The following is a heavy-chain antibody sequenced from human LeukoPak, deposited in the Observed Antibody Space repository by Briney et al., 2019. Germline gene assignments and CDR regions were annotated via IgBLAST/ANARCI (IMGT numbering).Heavy chain of an antibody. CDR2: INHSGST. Sequence: SETLSLTCAVYGGSFSGYYWSWIRQPPGKGLEWIGEINHSGSTNYNPSLKSRVTISVDTSKNQFSLKLSSVTAADTAVYYCARGYGYSSSWYSGRWYTDVWGKGTTVTVSS. CDR1: GGSFSGYY. CDR3: ARGYGYSSSWYSGRWYTDV. J-gene: IGHJ6*03. D-gene: IGHD6-13*01. V-gene: IGHV4-34*01.